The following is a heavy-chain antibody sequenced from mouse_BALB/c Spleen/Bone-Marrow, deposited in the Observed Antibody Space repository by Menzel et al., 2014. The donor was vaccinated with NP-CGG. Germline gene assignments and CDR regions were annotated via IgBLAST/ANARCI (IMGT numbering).Heavy chain of an antibody. Sequence: DVMLVESGGGLVQPGSSLKLSCAASGFDFSGFWMGWVRQAPGKGLEWIGEINPDSSTINYTPSLKDRFIISRDNAKNTLYLQMSKVRSEDTALYYCGRLGYYRGFAYWGQGTLVTVSA. CDR2: INPDSSTI. J-gene: IGHJ3*01. V-gene: IGHV4-1*02. CDR1: GFDFSGFW. CDR3: GRLGYYRGFAY. D-gene: IGHD2-3*01.